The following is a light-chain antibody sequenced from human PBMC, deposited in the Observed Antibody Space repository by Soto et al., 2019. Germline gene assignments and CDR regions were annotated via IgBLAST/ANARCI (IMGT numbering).Light chain of an antibody. CDR2: GAS. V-gene: IGKV3-20*01. J-gene: IGKJ1*01. Sequence: EIVLTQSPGTLSLSPGERATLSCRASQSVSSSYLAWYQQKPGQAPRLLIYGASSRATGIPDRFSGSGSGTDVTLTISRLEPEDLAVYSCHQYGSSPRTFGQGTKVEIE. CDR1: QSVSSSY. CDR3: HQYGSSPRT.